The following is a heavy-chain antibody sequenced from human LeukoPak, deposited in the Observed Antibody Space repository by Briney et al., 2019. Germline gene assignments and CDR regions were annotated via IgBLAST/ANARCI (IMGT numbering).Heavy chain of an antibody. CDR3: ARDRCSSSSCYFDY. Sequence: ASVKVSCKTSGYTFGNYGLTWVRQAPGQGLEWVGWISGYNGNTNYAQKVQGRVTMTTDTSTSTAYMELRSLTSDDTAVYYCARDRCSSSSCYFDYWGQGTLVTVSS. D-gene: IGHD2-2*01. J-gene: IGHJ4*02. V-gene: IGHV1-18*01. CDR2: ISGYNGNT. CDR1: GYTFGNYG.